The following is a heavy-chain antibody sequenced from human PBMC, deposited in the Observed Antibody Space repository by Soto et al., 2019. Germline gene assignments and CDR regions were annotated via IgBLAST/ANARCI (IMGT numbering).Heavy chain of an antibody. D-gene: IGHD1-26*01. Sequence: QLLESGGGLVQPGGSLRLSCAASGFTFSSYALNWVRQVSGKGLEWVSGTSDSGGNTYYADSVKGRFTISRDNPKNTLYLQMNSLRVEHTAVYYCARALVGILRGAFDIWGQGARVTV. J-gene: IGHJ3*02. CDR1: GFTFSSYA. CDR3: ARALVGILRGAFDI. V-gene: IGHV3-23*01. CDR2: TSDSGGNT.